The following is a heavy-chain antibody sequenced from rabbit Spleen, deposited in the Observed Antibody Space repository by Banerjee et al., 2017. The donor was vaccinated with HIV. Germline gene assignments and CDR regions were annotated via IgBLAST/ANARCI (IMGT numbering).Heavy chain of an antibody. CDR2: IYADRSGST. CDR3: ARGSAAMTMVISGYYLNL. J-gene: IGHJ4*01. CDR1: GFSFSSSYY. D-gene: IGHD2-1*01. Sequence: QEQVEESGGGLVQPEGSLALTCKASGFSFSSSYYMCWVRQAPGKGPECIACIYADRSGSTYYASWAKGRFTISRSSSTTVTLEMTSLTAADTATYFCARGSAAMTMVISGYYLNLWGQGTLVTVS. V-gene: IGHV1S45*01.